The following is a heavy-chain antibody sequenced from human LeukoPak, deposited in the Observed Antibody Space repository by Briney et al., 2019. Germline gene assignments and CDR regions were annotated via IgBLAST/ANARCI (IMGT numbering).Heavy chain of an antibody. Sequence: ASVKVSCKASGHTFTAYYMHWVRQAPGQGLEWMGWINPNSGGTNYGQKFQGRVTMTRDTSISTAYMELSRLTSDDTAVYYCAREIRIAVAGTEDCWGQGTLVTVSS. CDR3: AREIRIAVAGTEDC. J-gene: IGHJ4*02. V-gene: IGHV1-2*02. CDR1: GHTFTAYY. D-gene: IGHD6-19*01. CDR2: INPNSGGT.